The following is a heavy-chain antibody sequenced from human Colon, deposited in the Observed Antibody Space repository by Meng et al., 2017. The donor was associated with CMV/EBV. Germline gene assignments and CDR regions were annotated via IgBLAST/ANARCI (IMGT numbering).Heavy chain of an antibody. CDR1: GVSISTTNYC. D-gene: IGHD2-2*01. V-gene: IGHV4-39*07. Sequence: SETLSLTCSVSGVSISTTNYCWGWIRQPPGKGLEWIGSICYTGITYYNPSLKSRVTISVDTSKNQFSLRLSSVTAADTAVYYCARRPLGFCSSMSCQPLWYFDLWGRDTLVTVSS. CDR2: ICYTGIT. J-gene: IGHJ2*01. CDR3: ARRPLGFCSSMSCQPLWYFDL.